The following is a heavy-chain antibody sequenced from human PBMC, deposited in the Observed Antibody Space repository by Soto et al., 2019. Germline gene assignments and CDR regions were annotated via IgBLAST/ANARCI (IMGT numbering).Heavy chain of an antibody. Sequence: EVQLLESGGGLVQPGGSLRLSCAASGFTFSSYAMNWVRQGPGKGLEWVSVISGSGGSTYYADSVKGRFTISRDNSKNTLDLQMNSLRAEDTAVYYCASRSSGWYVDYWGQGTLVTVSS. CDR1: GFTFSSYA. J-gene: IGHJ4*02. CDR3: ASRSSGWYVDY. D-gene: IGHD6-19*01. CDR2: ISGSGGST. V-gene: IGHV3-23*01.